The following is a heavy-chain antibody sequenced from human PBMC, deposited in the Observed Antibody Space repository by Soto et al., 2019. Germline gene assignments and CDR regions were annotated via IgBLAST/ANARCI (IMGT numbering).Heavy chain of an antibody. D-gene: IGHD5-12*01. CDR3: AGWLAANYYYGMDV. CDR1: GGSISSSSYY. V-gene: IGHV4-39*01. J-gene: IGHJ6*02. CDR2: IYYSGST. Sequence: SETLSLTCTVSGGSISSSSYYWGWIRQPPGKGLEWIGSIYYSGSTYYTPSLKSRVTISVDTSMNRFSLKLSSVTAADTAVYYCAGWLAANYYYGMDVWGQGTTVTVSS.